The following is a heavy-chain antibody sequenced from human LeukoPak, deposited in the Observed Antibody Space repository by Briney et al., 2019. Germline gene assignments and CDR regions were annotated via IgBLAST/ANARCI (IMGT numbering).Heavy chain of an antibody. V-gene: IGHV6-1*01. J-gene: IGHJ4*02. Sequence: SQTLSLTCAISGDRVSRNSAAWNWIRQSPSRGLEWLGRTYYRSKWYHDYAVSVKSRITISPDTSKNQFSLQLNPVTPEDTAVYFCARGNNGWIDYWGQGTLVTVSS. CDR3: ARGNNGWIDY. CDR1: GDRVSRNSAA. D-gene: IGHD1/OR15-1a*01. CDR2: TYYRSKWYH.